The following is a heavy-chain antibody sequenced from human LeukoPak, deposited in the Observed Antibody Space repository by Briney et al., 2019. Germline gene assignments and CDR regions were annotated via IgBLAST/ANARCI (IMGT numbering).Heavy chain of an antibody. CDR2: IKQDGSQK. CDR1: GFTFSTYW. J-gene: IGHJ4*02. CDR3: AKGGCSGGSCPGPLN. D-gene: IGHD2-15*01. V-gene: IGHV3-7*01. Sequence: GGTLRLSCAASGFTFSTYWMVWVRQAPGKGLEWVANIKQDGSQKYYVDSVKGRFTISRDNAKNSLFLQMNSLRAEDTAVYYCAKGGCSGGSCPGPLNWGQGTLVTVSS.